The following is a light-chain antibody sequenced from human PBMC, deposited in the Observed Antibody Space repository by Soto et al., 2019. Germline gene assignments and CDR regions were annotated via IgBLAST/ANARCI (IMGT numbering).Light chain of an antibody. CDR3: QHSYSTPFT. V-gene: IGKV1-39*01. CDR1: QSISSS. Sequence: DLQMTQSPSSLSASVGDRVTITCRASQSISSSLNWYQQKPGKAPKLLIYAASSLQSGVPSRFSGSGSGTDFTLTISSLQPEDFETYYCQHSYSTPFTFGLGTKVYIK. J-gene: IGKJ3*01. CDR2: AAS.